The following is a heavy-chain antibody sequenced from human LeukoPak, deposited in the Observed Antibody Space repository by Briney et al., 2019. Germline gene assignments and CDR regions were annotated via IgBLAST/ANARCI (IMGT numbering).Heavy chain of an antibody. Sequence: GGSLRLSCAASGFTFSSYAMSWVRQAPGKGLEWVSAVGASGGNTYYADSVKGRFTISRDNSKNTLYLQVNSLRAEDTAVYYCGKGLYHDYSGIGDYWGQGTLVTVSS. CDR1: GFTFSSYA. CDR2: VGASGGNT. D-gene: IGHD3-16*01. J-gene: IGHJ4*02. V-gene: IGHV3-23*01. CDR3: GKGLYHDYSGIGDY.